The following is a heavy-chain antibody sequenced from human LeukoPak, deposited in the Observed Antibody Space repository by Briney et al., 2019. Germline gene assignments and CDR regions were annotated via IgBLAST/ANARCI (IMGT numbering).Heavy chain of an antibody. V-gene: IGHV3-74*01. CDR2: IKSDGST. Sequence: AGGSLRLSCAASGFTFSSYCMHWVRQAPGKGLGWVSRIKSDGSTNYADSVKGRFTISRDNAKNTVSLQMNSLRAEDTGVYYCARAPSEIGGYYPEYFRHWGQGTLVTVSS. J-gene: IGHJ1*01. CDR1: GFTFSSYC. CDR3: ARAPSEIGGYYPEYFRH. D-gene: IGHD3-22*01.